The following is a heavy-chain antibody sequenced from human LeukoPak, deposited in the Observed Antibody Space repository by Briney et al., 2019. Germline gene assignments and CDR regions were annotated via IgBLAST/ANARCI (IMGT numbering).Heavy chain of an antibody. CDR1: GFTFSSYS. Sequence: GGSLRLSCAASGFTFSSYSMNWVRQTPGKGLEWVSSISSSSSYIYYADSVKGRFTISRDNAKNSLYLQMNSLRAEDTAVYYCAREVEGAFDIWGQGTMVTVSS. CDR2: ISSSSSYI. CDR3: AREVEGAFDI. J-gene: IGHJ3*02. D-gene: IGHD2-2*01. V-gene: IGHV3-21*01.